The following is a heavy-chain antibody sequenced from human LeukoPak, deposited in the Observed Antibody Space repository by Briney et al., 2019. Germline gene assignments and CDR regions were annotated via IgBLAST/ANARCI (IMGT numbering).Heavy chain of an antibody. V-gene: IGHV4-34*01. D-gene: IGHD4-17*01. CDR2: INHSGST. J-gene: IGHJ4*02. CDR1: GGSFSGYY. CDR3: ARGLSYGDHEGFDY. Sequence: SATLSLTCAVYGGSFSGYYWSWIRQPPGKGLEWIGEINHSGSTNYNPSLKSRVTISVDTSKNQFSLKLSSVTAADTAVYYCARGLSYGDHEGFDYWGQGTLVTVPS.